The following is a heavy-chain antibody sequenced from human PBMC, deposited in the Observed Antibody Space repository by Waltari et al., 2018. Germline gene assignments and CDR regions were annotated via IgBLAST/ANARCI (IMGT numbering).Heavy chain of an antibody. Sequence: QVQLVQSGAEVKKPVASVKVSCKASVYTFTSYGIHWVRQATGEGLEWMGWMNPNSGNTGYAQKFQGRVTMTRNTSISTAYMELSSLRSEDTAVYYCATTLLYGDYVPEFDYWGQGTLVTVSS. CDR2: MNPNSGNT. J-gene: IGHJ4*02. CDR1: VYTFTSYG. D-gene: IGHD4-17*01. CDR3: ATTLLYGDYVPEFDY. V-gene: IGHV1-8*02.